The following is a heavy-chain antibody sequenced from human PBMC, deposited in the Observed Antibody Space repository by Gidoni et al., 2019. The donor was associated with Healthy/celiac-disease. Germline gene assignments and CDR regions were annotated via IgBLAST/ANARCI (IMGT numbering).Heavy chain of an antibody. V-gene: IGHV3-48*02. CDR1: GFTFSSYS. CDR3: ARVAKKVVPAATTRYYYYGMDV. CDR2: ISSSSSTI. D-gene: IGHD2-2*01. J-gene: IGHJ6*02. Sequence: EVQLVESGGGLVQPGGSLRLSCAASGFTFSSYSMNWVRQAPGKGLEWVSYISSSSSTIYYADSVKGRFTISRDNAKNSLYLQMNSLRDEDTAVYYCARVAKKVVPAATTRYYYYGMDVWGQGTTVTVSS.